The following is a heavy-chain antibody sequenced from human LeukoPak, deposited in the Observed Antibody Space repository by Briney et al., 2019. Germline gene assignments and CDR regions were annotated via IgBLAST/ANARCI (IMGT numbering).Heavy chain of an antibody. CDR3: AKDYTEPPYYYYYYYMDV. J-gene: IGHJ6*03. Sequence: GGSLRLSCAASGFTFSSYAMSWVRQAPGKGLEWVSAISGSGGSTYYADSVKGRFTISRDNSKTTLYLQMNSLRAEDTAVYYCAKDYTEPPYYYYYYYMDVWGKGTTVTVSS. V-gene: IGHV3-23*01. CDR2: ISGSGGST. CDR1: GFTFSSYA. D-gene: IGHD1-14*01.